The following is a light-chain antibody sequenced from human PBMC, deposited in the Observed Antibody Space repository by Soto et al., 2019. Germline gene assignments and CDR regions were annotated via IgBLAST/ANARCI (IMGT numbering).Light chain of an antibody. Sequence: EIVLTQSPATLSLSPGERATLSCRASQSVSSYLAWYQQKPGQAPMLLIYDASNRATGIPARCSGSGSGTDFTLTISSLEPEDFAVYYCQQRSNWPPTFGGGTKVEIK. CDR3: QQRSNWPPT. CDR2: DAS. CDR1: QSVSSY. V-gene: IGKV3-11*01. J-gene: IGKJ4*01.